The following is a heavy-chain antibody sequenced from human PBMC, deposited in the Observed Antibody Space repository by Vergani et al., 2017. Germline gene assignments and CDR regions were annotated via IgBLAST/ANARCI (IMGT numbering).Heavy chain of an antibody. D-gene: IGHD2-2*03. CDR3: ARVDIDWSIPPP. J-gene: IGHJ5*02. Sequence: QVQLVQSGAEVKKPGSSVKVSCKASGGTFSIYAISWVRQAPGQGLEWMGGIIPIFGTANYAQNVQGRVPINADESTRTAYMELSSLRSDDTAVYYCARVDIDWSIPPPWGQGTLVTVSS. CDR2: IIPIFGTA. CDR1: GGTFSIYA. V-gene: IGHV1-69*12.